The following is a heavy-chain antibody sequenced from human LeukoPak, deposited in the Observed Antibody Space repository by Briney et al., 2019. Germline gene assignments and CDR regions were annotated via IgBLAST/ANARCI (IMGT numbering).Heavy chain of an antibody. CDR1: GGSISSGGYY. V-gene: IGHV4-31*03. CDR3: ARAAGSSWPYYYYGTDV. D-gene: IGHD6-13*01. Sequence: SQTLSLTCTVSGGSISSGGYYWSWIRQHPGKGLEWIGYIYYSGSTYYNPSLKSRVTISVDTSKNQFSLKLSSVTAADTAVYYCARAAGSSWPYYYYGTDVWGQGTTVTVSS. J-gene: IGHJ6*02. CDR2: IYYSGST.